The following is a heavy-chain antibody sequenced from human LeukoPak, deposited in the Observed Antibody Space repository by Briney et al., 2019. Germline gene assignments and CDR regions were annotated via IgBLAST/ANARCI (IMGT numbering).Heavy chain of an antibody. CDR3: AKDPILTGYYSTFDY. D-gene: IGHD3-9*01. J-gene: IGHJ4*02. V-gene: IGHV3-23*01. CDR2: ISGSGGNT. CDR1: GFTFSSHA. Sequence: GGSLRLSCAASGFTFSSHAMSWVRQAPGKGLEWVSAISGSGGNTYYADSVKGRFTISRDNSKNTLYLQMNSLRAEDTAVYHCAKDPILTGYYSTFDYWGQGTLVTVSS.